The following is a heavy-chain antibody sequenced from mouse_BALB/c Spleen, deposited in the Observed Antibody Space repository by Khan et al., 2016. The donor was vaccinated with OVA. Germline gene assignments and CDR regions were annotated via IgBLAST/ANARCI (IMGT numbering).Heavy chain of an antibody. D-gene: IGHD2-13*01. Sequence: EVELVESGGGLVKPGGSLKLSCEASGFTFSDYYMYWVRQTPEKRLAWVATISDVGSYIYYLDNVRGRFTISRDNAKNNLYLQMNSLKSEDTAMYYCIRGYYGDPFAYWGHGTLVTVSA. CDR2: ISDVGSYI. J-gene: IGHJ3*01. V-gene: IGHV5-4*02. CDR3: IRGYYGDPFAY. CDR1: GFTFSDYY.